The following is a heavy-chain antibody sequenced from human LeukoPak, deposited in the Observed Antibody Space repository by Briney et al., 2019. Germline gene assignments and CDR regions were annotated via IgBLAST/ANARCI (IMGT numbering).Heavy chain of an antibody. CDR2: ISSSSSYI. CDR1: GFTFSSYS. J-gene: IGHJ4*02. D-gene: IGHD2/OR15-2a*01. CDR3: ATPVLKGGSV. Sequence: GGSLRLSCAASGFTFSSYSMNWVRQAPGKGLEWVSSISSSSSYIYYADSVKGRFTISRDNAKNSLYLQMNSQRAEDTAVYYCATPVLKGGSVWGQGTLVTVSS. V-gene: IGHV3-21*01.